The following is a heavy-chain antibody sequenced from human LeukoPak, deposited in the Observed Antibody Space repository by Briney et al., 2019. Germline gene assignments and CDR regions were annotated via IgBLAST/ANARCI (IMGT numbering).Heavy chain of an antibody. D-gene: IGHD6-13*01. CDR1: DFTLSDYG. Sequence: GGSLRLSCAASDFTLSDYGMHWVRQAPGKGLEWVAFIRFDGGNEIYGDSVKGRFTISRDVSKDTLYLQMNSLSAEDTAVYFCAKAGYSTSWYYLDFWGQGTLVTVSS. CDR2: IRFDGGNE. V-gene: IGHV3-30*02. J-gene: IGHJ4*02. CDR3: AKAGYSTSWYYLDF.